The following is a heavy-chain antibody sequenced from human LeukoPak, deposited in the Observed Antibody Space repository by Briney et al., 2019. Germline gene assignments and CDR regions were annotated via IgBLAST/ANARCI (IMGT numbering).Heavy chain of an antibody. J-gene: IGHJ6*02. V-gene: IGHV4-39*01. CDR3: ARRSHCMGGSCPPV. CDR1: GDSISSSYYY. Sequence: PSETLSLTCTVSGDSISSSYYYWVWIRQPPGKGLEWIGSIYYGGSTYSNPSLKSRVTISSDTSNNQFSLKLYSVTATDTAVYYCARRSHCMGGSCPPVWGQGTTVTVSS. D-gene: IGHD2-15*01. CDR2: IYYGGST.